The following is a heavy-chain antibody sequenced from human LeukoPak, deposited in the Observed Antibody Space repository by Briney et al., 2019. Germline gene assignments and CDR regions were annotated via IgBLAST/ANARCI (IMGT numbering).Heavy chain of an antibody. Sequence: PSETLSLTCTVSGGSINSNNYYWGWIRQPPGKGLEWIGSIYSSGSAYYNPSLKSRVTISVDTSKTQFSLRLSSVTAADTAVYYCQSRYLEWLLEYWGQGTLVTVSS. V-gene: IGHV4-39*01. CDR2: IYSSGSA. CDR3: QSRYLEWLLEY. CDR1: GGSINSNNYY. J-gene: IGHJ4*02. D-gene: IGHD3-3*01.